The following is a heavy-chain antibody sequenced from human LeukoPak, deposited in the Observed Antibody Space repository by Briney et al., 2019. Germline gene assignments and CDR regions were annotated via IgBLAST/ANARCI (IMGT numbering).Heavy chain of an antibody. CDR2: IIPILGIA. J-gene: IGHJ5*02. CDR3: ASSSECSSTSCYGWFDP. V-gene: IGHV1-69*04. D-gene: IGHD2-2*01. CDR1: GGTFSSYA. Sequence: SVKVSCKASGGTFSSYAISWVRQAPGQGLEWMGRIIPILGIANYAQKFQGRVTITADKSTSTAYMELSSLRSEDTAVYYCASSSECSSTSCYGWFDPWGQGTLVTVSS.